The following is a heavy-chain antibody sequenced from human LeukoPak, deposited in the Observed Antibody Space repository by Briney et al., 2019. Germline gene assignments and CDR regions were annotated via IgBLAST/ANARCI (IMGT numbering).Heavy chain of an antibody. CDR2: IYPGDSDT. Sequence: RESLKISCKGSGYSFTSYWIGWVRQMPGKGLEWMGIIYPGDSDTRYSPSFQGQVTISADKSISTAYLQWSSLKASDTAMYYCARRAGSSGYYLSDWGQGTLVTVSS. CDR3: ARRAGSSGYYLSD. D-gene: IGHD3-22*01. CDR1: GYSFTSYW. J-gene: IGHJ4*02. V-gene: IGHV5-51*01.